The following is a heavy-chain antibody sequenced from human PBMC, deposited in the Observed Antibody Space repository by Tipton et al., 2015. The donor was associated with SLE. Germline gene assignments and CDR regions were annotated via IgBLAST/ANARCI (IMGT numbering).Heavy chain of an antibody. D-gene: IGHD3-22*01. Sequence: TLSLTCTVSGGSISSGGYYWSWIRQHPGKGLERIGYIYYSGSTYYNPSLKSRVTISVDTSKNQFSLKLSSVTAADTAVYYCASGDYYDSPGWFDPWGQGTLVTVSS. CDR2: IYYSGST. J-gene: IGHJ5*02. V-gene: IGHV4-31*03. CDR3: ASGDYYDSPGWFDP. CDR1: GGSISSGGYY.